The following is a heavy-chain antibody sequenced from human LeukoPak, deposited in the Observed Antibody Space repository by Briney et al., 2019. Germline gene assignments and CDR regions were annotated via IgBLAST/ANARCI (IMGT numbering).Heavy chain of an antibody. CDR2: MNPNSGNT. CDR1: GYTFTSYD. D-gene: IGHD3-3*01. J-gene: IGHJ3*02. Sequence: GASVKVSCKASGYTFTSYDINWVRQATGQGLEWMGWMNPNSGNTGYAQKFQGRVTMTRNTPISTAYMELSSLRSEDTAVYYCARSITIFGVVSHDAFDIWGQGTMVTVSS. V-gene: IGHV1-8*01. CDR3: ARSITIFGVVSHDAFDI.